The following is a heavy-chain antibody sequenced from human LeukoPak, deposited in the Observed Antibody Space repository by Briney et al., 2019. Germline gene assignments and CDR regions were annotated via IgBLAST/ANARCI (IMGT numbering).Heavy chain of an antibody. CDR2: INSDGSST. CDR3: ARVNDGDYALDY. Sequence: PGGSLRLSCAASGFTFSSYWMHWVRQAPGKGLVWVSRINSDGSSTSYADSVKGRFTISRDNAKNTLYLQMNSLRAEDTAVYYCARVNDGDYALDYWGQGTLVTVFS. D-gene: IGHD4-17*01. J-gene: IGHJ4*02. V-gene: IGHV3-74*01. CDR1: GFTFSSYW.